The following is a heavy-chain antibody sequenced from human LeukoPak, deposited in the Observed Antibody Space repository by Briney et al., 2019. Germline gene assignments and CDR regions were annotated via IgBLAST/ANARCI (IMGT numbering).Heavy chain of an antibody. CDR2: IYYSGST. Sequence: SQTLSLTCSVYGGSINSGDYYWSWIRQPPGKGLEWIGYIYYSGSTYYNPSLKSRVTISVDTSKNQFSLKLSSVTAADTAVYYCARAPHYYDSSGYYSYYYYYYVDVWGKGTTVTVSS. CDR3: ARAPHYYDSSGYYSYYYYYYVDV. J-gene: IGHJ6*03. V-gene: IGHV4-30-4*08. D-gene: IGHD3-22*01. CDR1: GGSINSGDYY.